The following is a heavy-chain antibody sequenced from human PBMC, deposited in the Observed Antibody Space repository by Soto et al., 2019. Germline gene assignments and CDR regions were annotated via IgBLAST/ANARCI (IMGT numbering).Heavy chain of an antibody. V-gene: IGHV3-33*06. CDR3: AKDGPWAVGAPFTYYFDY. Sequence: PGGSLRLSCAASGFTFSAYGMHWVRQAPGKGLEWLAIIWHDGGIKYYADSVKGRFTISRDNSKNTLYLQMNSLRGEDTAVYYCAKDGPWAVGAPFTYYFDYWGKGTPVTVYS. D-gene: IGHD1-26*01. J-gene: IGHJ4*02. CDR1: GFTFSAYG. CDR2: IWHDGGIK.